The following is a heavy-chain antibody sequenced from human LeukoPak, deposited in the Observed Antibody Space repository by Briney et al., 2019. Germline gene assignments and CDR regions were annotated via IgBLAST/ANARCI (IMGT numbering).Heavy chain of an antibody. V-gene: IGHV3-11*01. D-gene: IGHD6-13*01. CDR3: ARRAAAGRCFDH. Sequence: PGGSLRLSCAVSGFTFSDYYMSWIRQAPGKGLEWVSYISSGGSTISPADSVKGRFTISRDNAENSLYLQMNSLRAEDTAVYYCARRAAAGRCFDHWGQGTLVTVSS. J-gene: IGHJ4*02. CDR2: ISSGGSTI. CDR1: GFTFSDYY.